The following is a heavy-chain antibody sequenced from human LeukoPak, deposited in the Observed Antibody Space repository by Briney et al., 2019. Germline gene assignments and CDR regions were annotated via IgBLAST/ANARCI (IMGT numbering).Heavy chain of an antibody. J-gene: IGHJ3*02. V-gene: IGHV1-24*01. CDR2: FDPEDGET. CDR1: GYTLTELS. Sequence: GASVKVSCKVSGYTLTELSMHWVRQAPGKGLEWMGGFDPEDGETIYAQKFQGRVTMTEDTSTDTAYMELSSLRSEDTAVYYCTTGGEEMIVVVIGEADAFDIWGQGTMVTVSS. CDR3: TTGGEEMIVVVIGEADAFDI. D-gene: IGHD3-22*01.